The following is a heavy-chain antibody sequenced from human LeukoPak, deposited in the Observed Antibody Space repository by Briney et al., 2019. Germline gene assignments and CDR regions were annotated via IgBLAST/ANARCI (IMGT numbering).Heavy chain of an antibody. D-gene: IGHD1/OR15-1a*01. CDR2: ISSNGGST. CDR1: GFTFSSYA. J-gene: IGHJ4*02. Sequence: PGGSLRLSCSASGFTFSSYAMHWVRQAPGKGLEYVSGISSNGGSTYYADSVKGRFTISRDNSKNTLYPQMSSLRADDTAVYYCVKDYNWNIFHYWGQGTLVTVSS. CDR3: VKDYNWNIFHY. V-gene: IGHV3-64D*09.